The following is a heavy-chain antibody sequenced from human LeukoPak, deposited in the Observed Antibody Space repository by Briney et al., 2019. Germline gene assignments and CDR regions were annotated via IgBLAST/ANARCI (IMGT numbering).Heavy chain of an antibody. CDR3: ARGRYSMNGWYRPLDY. D-gene: IGHD6-19*01. Sequence: QPGGSLRLSCAASGFTFRNYAMHWVRQAPGKGLEWMTVISYDGSNTDYADSVKGRFTVSRDNSKNTLYLQMNSLRRDDKAVYYCARGRYSMNGWYRPLDYWGLGTLVTVSS. J-gene: IGHJ4*02. CDR1: GFTFRNYA. CDR2: ISYDGSNT. V-gene: IGHV3-30*04.